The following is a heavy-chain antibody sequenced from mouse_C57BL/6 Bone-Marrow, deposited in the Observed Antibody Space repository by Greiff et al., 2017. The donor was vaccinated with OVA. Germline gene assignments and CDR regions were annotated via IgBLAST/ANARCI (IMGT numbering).Heavy chain of an antibody. J-gene: IGHJ2*01. CDR2: IDPETGGT. CDR1: GYTFTDYE. CDR3: TRSCYYSYYFDY. V-gene: IGHV1-15*01. D-gene: IGHD2-3*01. Sequence: VQLQQSGAELVRPGASVTLSCKASGYTFTDYEMHWVKQTPVHGLAWIGAIDPETGGTAYNQKFKGKAILTADKSSSTAYMELRSLTSEDSAVYYCTRSCYYSYYFDYWGQGTTLTVSS.